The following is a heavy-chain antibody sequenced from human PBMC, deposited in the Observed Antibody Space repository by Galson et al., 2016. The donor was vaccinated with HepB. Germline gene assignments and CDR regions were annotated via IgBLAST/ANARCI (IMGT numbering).Heavy chain of an antibody. CDR1: GDSISSSNW. J-gene: IGHJ3*01. CDR3: ACVRHFSDFADY. Sequence: SETLSLTCAVSGDSISSSNWWCWVRQPPGKGLEWFGEIYHSGITNYNTSPVSSVTVSLDKSKDQFSLQLNAVTAADTAVYFCACVRHFSDFADYWGQGTMVTVSS. D-gene: IGHD4-17*01. CDR2: IYHSGIT. V-gene: IGHV4-4*02.